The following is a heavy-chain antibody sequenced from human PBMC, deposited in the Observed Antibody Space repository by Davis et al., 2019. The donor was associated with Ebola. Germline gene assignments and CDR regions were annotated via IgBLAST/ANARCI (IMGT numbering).Heavy chain of an antibody. CDR2: VSHSEREK. CDR3: TRAVFHEVLDY. J-gene: IGHJ4*02. Sequence: PGGSLRLSCAASGFTFSNYAMHWVRQAPGKGLEWVAVVSHSEREKFYADAVQGPFTISRDNTQNTLYLQMNSLTADDTAVYYRTRAVFHEVLDYWGQGTPVTVSS. CDR1: GFTFSNYA. D-gene: IGHD3-3*01. V-gene: IGHV3-30*04.